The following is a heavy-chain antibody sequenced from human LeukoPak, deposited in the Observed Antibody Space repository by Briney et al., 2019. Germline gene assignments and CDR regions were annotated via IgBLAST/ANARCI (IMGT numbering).Heavy chain of an antibody. J-gene: IGHJ3*02. CDR2: IYYSGST. V-gene: IGHV4-39*07. Sequence: KPSETLSLTCTVSGGSISSSSYYWGWIRQPPGKGLEWIGSIYYSGSTYYNPSLKSRVTISVDTSKNQFSLKLSSVTAADTAVYYCARGGGTHGGAFDIWGQGTMVTVSS. CDR3: ARGGGTHGGAFDI. D-gene: IGHD2-15*01. CDR1: GGSISSSSYY.